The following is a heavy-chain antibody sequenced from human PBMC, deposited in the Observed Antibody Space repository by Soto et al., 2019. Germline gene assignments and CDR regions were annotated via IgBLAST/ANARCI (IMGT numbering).Heavy chain of an antibody. V-gene: IGHV4-34*01. D-gene: IGHD1-20*01. CDR1: GGSFSGYY. Sequence: LSLTGAVYGGSFSGYYWPWNRQPPGKGLEWIGEINHSGSTNYKPSLRSRVTISVDTSNDQLSLKVNCVTAAATAVFYSARGRTRITGHSLYYWGQGTMVTVSS. J-gene: IGHJ4*02. CDR3: ARGRTRITGHSLYY. CDR2: INHSGST.